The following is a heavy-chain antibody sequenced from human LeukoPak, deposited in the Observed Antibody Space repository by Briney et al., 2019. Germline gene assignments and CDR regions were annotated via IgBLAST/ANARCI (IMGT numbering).Heavy chain of an antibody. J-gene: IGHJ4*02. V-gene: IGHV5-10-1*01. CDR2: IDPTDSST. CDR1: GYSFTTYW. CDR3: ARKVNPGDY. D-gene: IGHD7-27*01. Sequence: GESLKISCKGSGYSFTTYWISWLRQMPGKGLEWMGRIDPTDSSTKYSPSFQGHVTISVDKSISTAYLQWSSLKASDTAMYYCARKVNPGDYWGQGTLVTVSS.